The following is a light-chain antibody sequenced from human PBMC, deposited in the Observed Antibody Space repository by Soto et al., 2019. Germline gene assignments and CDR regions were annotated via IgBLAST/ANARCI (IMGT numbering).Light chain of an antibody. CDR1: SSDVRSYNL. CDR3: CSYAGSSPYV. V-gene: IGLV2-23*01. Sequence: QSALTQPASVSGSPGQSITISCTGTSSDVRSYNLVSWYQQHPGKAPKLMIYEGSKRPSGVSNRFSGSKSGNTASLTISGLQAEGEADYYCCSYAGSSPYVFGTGTKVTVL. CDR2: EGS. J-gene: IGLJ1*01.